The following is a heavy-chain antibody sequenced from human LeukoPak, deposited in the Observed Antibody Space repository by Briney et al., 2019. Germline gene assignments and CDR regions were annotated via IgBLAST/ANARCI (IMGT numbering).Heavy chain of an antibody. CDR3: ARDLAPYGDYGIPYNWFDP. D-gene: IGHD4-17*01. Sequence: PGGSLRLSCAASGFTFSSYGIHWVRQAPGKGLEWVAVIWYDGSNKYYADSVKGRFTISRDNSKNTLYLQMNSLRAEDTAVYYCARDLAPYGDYGIPYNWFDPWGQGTLVTVSS. CDR2: IWYDGSNK. CDR1: GFTFSSYG. V-gene: IGHV3-33*01. J-gene: IGHJ5*02.